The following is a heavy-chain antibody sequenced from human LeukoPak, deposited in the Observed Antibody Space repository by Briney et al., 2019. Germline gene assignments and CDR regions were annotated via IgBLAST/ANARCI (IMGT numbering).Heavy chain of an antibody. CDR3: ARDWVDYGDYDEAFDI. CDR2: ISYDGSNK. J-gene: IGHJ3*02. CDR1: GFTFSSYA. D-gene: IGHD4-17*01. Sequence: GGSLRPSCAASGFTFSSYAMHWVRQAPGKGLEWVAVISYDGSNKYYADSVKGRFTISRDNSKNTLYLQMNSLRAEDTAVYYCARDWVDYGDYDEAFDIWGQGTMVTVSS. V-gene: IGHV3-30*03.